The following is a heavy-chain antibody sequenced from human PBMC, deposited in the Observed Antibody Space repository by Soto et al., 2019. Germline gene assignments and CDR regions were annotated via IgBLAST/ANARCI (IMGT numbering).Heavy chain of an antibody. J-gene: IGHJ6*02. V-gene: IGHV5-51*01. CDR1: GYTCSSYW. Sequence: GEPLKISCKGSGYTCSSYWIAWVRQMPGKGLEWVGIIYPGDSDVRYSPSFQGQVTISAAKSISTAYLQWSTLKASDSGIYYCLRRRGYKDGPNLERSLVVSGQGTTVTVSS. CDR2: IYPGDSDV. CDR3: LRRRGYKDGPNLERSLVV. D-gene: IGHD5-12*01.